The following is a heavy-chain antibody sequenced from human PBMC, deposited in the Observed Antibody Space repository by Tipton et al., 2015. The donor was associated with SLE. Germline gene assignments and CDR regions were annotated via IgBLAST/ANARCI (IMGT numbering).Heavy chain of an antibody. CDR2: IYFSGST. D-gene: IGHD6-19*01. CDR3: ARRDSGWLWYFDL. CDR1: GASIRSSGYY. J-gene: IGHJ2*01. Sequence: TLSLTCTVSGASIRSSGYYWAWIRQPPGQGLEWIGSIYFSGSTYYNPSLRSRVSISVDTSKNQFSLKFSSVTAADTAVYYCARRDSGWLWYFDLWGRGTLVTVSS. V-gene: IGHV4-39*01.